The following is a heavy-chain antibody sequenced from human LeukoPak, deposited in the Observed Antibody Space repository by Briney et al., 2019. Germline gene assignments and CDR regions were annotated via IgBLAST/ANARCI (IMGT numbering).Heavy chain of an antibody. V-gene: IGHV3-11*01. CDR2: ITMSGSVI. J-gene: IGHJ5*02. Sequence: GGSLRLSCAASGFTFRDYYMSWIRQAPGKGLGWISYITMSGSVIQYSASVKGRFTTSRDNAKNSVYLQMNSLRVEDTAVYYCARGGWSRGWFDPWGQGTLVTVSS. D-gene: IGHD6-19*01. CDR1: GFTFRDYY. CDR3: ARGGWSRGWFDP.